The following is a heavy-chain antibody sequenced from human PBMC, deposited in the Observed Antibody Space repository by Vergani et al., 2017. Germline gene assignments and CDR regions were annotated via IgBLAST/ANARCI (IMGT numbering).Heavy chain of an antibody. V-gene: IGHV1-18*01. CDR3: ARVGAALFTVLGDY. J-gene: IGHJ4*02. Sequence: QVQLVQSGAEVKKPGASVKVSCKASGYTFTSYGISWVRQAPGQGLEWMGWISGYNGNTKYAQKFQGRVTMTTDTSTSTAYMGLRSLISDGTDVYYCARVGAALFTVLGDYWGQGTLVTVSS. D-gene: IGHD3-16*01. CDR2: ISGYNGNT. CDR1: GYTFTSYG.